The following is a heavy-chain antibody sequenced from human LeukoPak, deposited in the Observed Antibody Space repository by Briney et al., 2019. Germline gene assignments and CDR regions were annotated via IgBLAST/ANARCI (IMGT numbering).Heavy chain of an antibody. CDR3: AKGRGPVRQLLA. CDR2: ISGSGGST. CDR1: GFTFSSYA. D-gene: IGHD6-13*01. J-gene: IGHJ4*02. V-gene: IGHV3-23*01. Sequence: PGGSLRLSCAASGFTFSSYAMSWVRQAPGKGLEWVAAISGSGGSTYNADSVKGRFTISRDNSKNTLYLQMNSLRAEDTAVYYCAKGRGPVRQLLAWGQGTLVTVSS.